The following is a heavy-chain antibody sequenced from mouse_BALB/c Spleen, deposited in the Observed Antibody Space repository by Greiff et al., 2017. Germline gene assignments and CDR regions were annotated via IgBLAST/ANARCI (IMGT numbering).Heavy chain of an antibody. CDR1: GFTFTDYY. CDR3: ARDVDYDPAGLAY. D-gene: IGHD2-4*01. J-gene: IGHJ3*01. CDR2: IRNKANGYTT. Sequence: DVKLVESGGGLVQPGGSLRLSCATSGFTFTDYYMSWVRQPPGKALEWLGFIRNKANGYTTEYSASVKGRFTISRDNSQSILYLQMNTLRAEDSATYYCARDVDYDPAGLAYWGQGTLVTVSA. V-gene: IGHV7-3*02.